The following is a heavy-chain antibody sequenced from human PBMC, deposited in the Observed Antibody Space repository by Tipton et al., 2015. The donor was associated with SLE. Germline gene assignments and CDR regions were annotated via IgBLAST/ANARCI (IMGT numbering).Heavy chain of an antibody. Sequence: TLSLTCSVYGGSLSGYYWSWIRQPPGKGLEWIGEINQSGNTNNSPALKSRVPISADTSKNQFSLKLNSVTAADTAMYFCARLPTSYDFWSGYYGGAFDIWVQVTMVTVS. J-gene: IGHJ3*02. CDR2: INQSGNT. D-gene: IGHD3-3*01. V-gene: IGHV4-34*01. CDR3: ARLPTSYDFWSGYYGGAFDI. CDR1: GGSLSGYY.